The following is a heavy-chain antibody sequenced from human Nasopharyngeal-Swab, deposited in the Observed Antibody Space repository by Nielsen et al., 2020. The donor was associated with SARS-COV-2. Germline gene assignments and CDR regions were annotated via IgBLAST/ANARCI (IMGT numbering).Heavy chain of an antibody. V-gene: IGHV3-48*01. D-gene: IGHD5-12*01. Sequence: GESLKISCAASGFTFSSYSMNWVRQAPGKVLEWVSYISSSSSTIYYADSVKGRFTISRDNAKNSLYLQMNSLRAEDTAVYYCARDPRLSFSGYDEEDAFDIWGQGTMVTVSS. CDR3: ARDPRLSFSGYDEEDAFDI. J-gene: IGHJ3*02. CDR2: ISSSSSTI. CDR1: GFTFSSYS.